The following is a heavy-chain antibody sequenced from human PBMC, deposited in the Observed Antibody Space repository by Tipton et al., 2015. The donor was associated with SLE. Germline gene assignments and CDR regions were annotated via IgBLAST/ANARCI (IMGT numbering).Heavy chain of an antibody. J-gene: IGHJ2*01. CDR1: GGSISSYY. Sequence: TLSLTCTVSGGSISSYYWSWIRQPPGKGLEWIGYIYYSGSTNYNPSLKSRVTISVDTSTNQFSLKLSSVTAADTAVYYCARRRYSSSSRPYWYFDPWGRGTLVPLSS. D-gene: IGHD6-6*01. V-gene: IGHV4-59*08. CDR2: IYYSGST. CDR3: ARRRYSSSSRPYWYFDP.